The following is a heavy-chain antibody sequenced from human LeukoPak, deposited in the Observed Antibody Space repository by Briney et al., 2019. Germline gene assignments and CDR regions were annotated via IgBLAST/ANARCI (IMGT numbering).Heavy chain of an antibody. CDR3: AKASEWLGYYFDY. Sequence: GGSLRLSCAASGFTFSSYGMSWVRQAPGKGLEWVSAISGSGGSTYYADSVKGRFTISRDNSKNTLYLQMKSLRAEDTAVYYCAKASEWLGYYFDYWGQGTLVTVSS. V-gene: IGHV3-23*01. CDR2: ISGSGGST. D-gene: IGHD6-19*01. J-gene: IGHJ4*02. CDR1: GFTFSSYG.